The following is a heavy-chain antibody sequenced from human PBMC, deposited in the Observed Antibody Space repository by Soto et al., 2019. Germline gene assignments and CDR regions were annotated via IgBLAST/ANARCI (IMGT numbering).Heavy chain of an antibody. J-gene: IGHJ1*01. D-gene: IGHD2-15*01. CDR3: AKGVVXATTYFQH. CDR2: ISYDGSDK. CDR1: GFTFISDG. Sequence: PGGSLRLSCAASGFTFISDGMHWVRQAPGKGLEWVAVISYDGSDKYYADSVKGRFTISRDNSNNTLYLQMDSLRAEDTAVYYCAKGVVXATTYFQHXGQGT. V-gene: IGHV3-30*18.